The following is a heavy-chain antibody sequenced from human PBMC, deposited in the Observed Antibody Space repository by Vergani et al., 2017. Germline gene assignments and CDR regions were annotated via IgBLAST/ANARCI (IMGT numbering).Heavy chain of an antibody. Sequence: EVQLVQSGAEVKKPGESLRISCKGSGYSFTSYWISWVRQMPGKGLEWMGRIDPSDSYTNYSPSFQGHVTISADKSISTAYLQWSSLKASDTAMYYCARXRPLSSGPLTDYYYGMDVWGQGTTVTVSS. CDR3: ARXRPLSSGPLTDYYYGMDV. J-gene: IGHJ6*02. V-gene: IGHV5-10-1*01. CDR1: GYSFTSYW. CDR2: IDPSDSYT. D-gene: IGHD3-22*01.